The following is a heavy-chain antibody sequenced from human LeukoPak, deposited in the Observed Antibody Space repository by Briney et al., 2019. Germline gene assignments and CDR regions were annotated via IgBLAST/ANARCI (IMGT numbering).Heavy chain of an antibody. D-gene: IGHD6-19*01. CDR3: ARDVSGWYYSDY. J-gene: IGHJ4*02. Sequence: GGSLRLSCAASVFTVISNYITWVRQAPGKVLEWVSSISSSSSYIYADSVKGRFTISRDNAKNSLYLQMNSLRAEDTAVYYCARDVSGWYYSDYWGQGTLVTVSS. CDR2: ISSSSSY. CDR1: VFTVISNY. V-gene: IGHV3-69-1*01.